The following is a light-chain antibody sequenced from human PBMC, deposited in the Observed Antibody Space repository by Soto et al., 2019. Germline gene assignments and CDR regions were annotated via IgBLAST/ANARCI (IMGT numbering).Light chain of an antibody. CDR3: SSYAGNNNLV. V-gene: IGLV2-8*01. Sequence: QSVLTQPPSASGSPGQSVTISCTGTSSDVAAYNYVSWYQQHPGKAPKLLIYEVSERPSGVPDRFSGSKSANTASLTVSGLQAEDEVDYYCSSYAGNNNLVFGGGTKVTVL. CDR2: EVS. CDR1: SSDVAAYNY. J-gene: IGLJ2*01.